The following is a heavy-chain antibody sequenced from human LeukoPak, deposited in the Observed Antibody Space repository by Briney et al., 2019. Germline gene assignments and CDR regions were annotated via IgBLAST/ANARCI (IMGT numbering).Heavy chain of an antibody. V-gene: IGHV3-23*01. CDR2: ISGSGVTT. CDR3: ARGCSGGSCYVFDY. D-gene: IGHD2-15*01. CDR1: GFTFSSYA. Sequence: GGSLRLSCAASGFTFSSYAMSWVRQAPGKGLEWVSDISGSGVTTYYADSVKGRCTISRDNSKNTLYLQMNSLRAEDTAVYYCARGCSGGSCYVFDYWGQGTLVTVSS. J-gene: IGHJ4*02.